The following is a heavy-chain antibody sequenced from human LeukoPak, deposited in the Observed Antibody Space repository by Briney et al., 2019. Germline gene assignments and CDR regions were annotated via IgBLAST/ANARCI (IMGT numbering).Heavy chain of an antibody. CDR2: INPNSGGT. CDR3: ARVRSSSWYAPFDY. CDR1: GGTISSYT. J-gene: IGHJ4*02. V-gene: IGHV1-2*02. D-gene: IGHD6-13*01. Sequence: ASVKVSCKASGGTISSYTISWVRQAPGQGLEWMGWINPNSGGTNYAQKFQGRVTMTRDTSISTAYMELSRLRSDDTAVYYCARVRSSSWYAPFDYWGQGTRVTVSS.